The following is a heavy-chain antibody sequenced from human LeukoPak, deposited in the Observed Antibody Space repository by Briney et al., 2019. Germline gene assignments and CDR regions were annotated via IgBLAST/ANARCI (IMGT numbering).Heavy chain of an antibody. CDR3: TRASGYSSGSIDY. CDR1: GFTFDDHG. CDR2: ISWNSGSI. Sequence: PGGSLRLSCAASGFTFDDHGMHWVRQAPGKGLEWVSGISWNSGSIGYADSVQGRFTISRDNAKGTLYLQMNSLRAEDMALYYCTRASGYSSGSIDYWGQGTLVTVSS. D-gene: IGHD5-18*01. J-gene: IGHJ4*02. V-gene: IGHV3-9*03.